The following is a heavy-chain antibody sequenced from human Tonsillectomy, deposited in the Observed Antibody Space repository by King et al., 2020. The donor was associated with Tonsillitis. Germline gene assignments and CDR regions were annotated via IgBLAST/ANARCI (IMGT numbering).Heavy chain of an antibody. Sequence: VQLVESGGGLVQPGGSLRLSCAASGFTVSSNYMSWVRQAPGKGLEWVSVIYSGGSTYYADSVKGRFTISRDNSKNTLYLQMNSLRAEATAVYYCARATSSSWGELTYFYYGMDVWGQGTTVTVSS. CDR2: IYSGGST. CDR3: ARATSSSWGELTYFYYGMDV. D-gene: IGHD2-15*01. J-gene: IGHJ6*02. V-gene: IGHV3-66*01. CDR1: GFTVSSNY.